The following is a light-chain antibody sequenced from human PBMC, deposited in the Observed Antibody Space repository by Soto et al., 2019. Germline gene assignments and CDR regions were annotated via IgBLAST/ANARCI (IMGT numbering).Light chain of an antibody. V-gene: IGKV4-1*01. Sequence: DIVMTQSPDSLAVSLGERATINCKSSQSVLYSSNNKNYLAWYQQKPGQPPKLLIYWASTRESGVPDRFSGSGSGTDFTLTISSLQAEDAAVYYCQHSWTFGQGTKLEIK. CDR1: QSVLYSSNNKNY. CDR2: WAS. CDR3: QHSWT. J-gene: IGKJ2*02.